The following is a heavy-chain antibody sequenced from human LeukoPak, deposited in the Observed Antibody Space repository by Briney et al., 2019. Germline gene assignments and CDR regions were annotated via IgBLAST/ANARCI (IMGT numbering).Heavy chain of an antibody. D-gene: IGHD3-16*02. CDR2: IYYSGST. CDR3: ARGIYDYVWGSSRLHFDY. CDR1: DVSISSHY. J-gene: IGHJ4*02. V-gene: IGHV4-59*11. Sequence: LETLSLTCTGSDVSISSHYWSWLRQPPGKGLEWIGHIYYSGSTEYNLSLKSRVTLSVDTSKNQFSLKLSSVTAADTAVYYCARGIYDYVWGSSRLHFDYWGQGTRVTVSS.